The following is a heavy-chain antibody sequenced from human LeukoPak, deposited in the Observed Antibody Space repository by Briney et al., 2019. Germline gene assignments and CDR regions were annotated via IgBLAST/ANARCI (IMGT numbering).Heavy chain of an antibody. Sequence: PSETLSLTCTVSGGSISSYYWSWIRQPPGKGLEWIGYIYYSGSTNYNPSLKSRVTISVDTSKNQFSLKLSSVTAADTAVYYCAIYHNPLWFGELQIDYWGQGTLVTVSS. CDR3: AIYHNPLWFGELQIDY. D-gene: IGHD3-10*01. CDR2: IYYSGST. CDR1: GGSISSYY. V-gene: IGHV4-59*01. J-gene: IGHJ4*02.